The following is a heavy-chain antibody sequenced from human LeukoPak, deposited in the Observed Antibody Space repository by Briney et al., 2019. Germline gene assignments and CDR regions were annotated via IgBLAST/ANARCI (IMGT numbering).Heavy chain of an antibody. Sequence: SQTLSLTCAVSGGSISSGGYSWSWIRQPPGNGLDRIGYIYHSGSTYYNPSLKSRVTISVDRSKNQYSLKLSSVTAADTAVYYCARGVSGGVFDYWGQGTLVTVSS. D-gene: IGHD3-3*01. CDR2: IYHSGST. CDR1: GGSISSGGYS. J-gene: IGHJ4*02. CDR3: ARGVSGGVFDY. V-gene: IGHV4-30-2*01.